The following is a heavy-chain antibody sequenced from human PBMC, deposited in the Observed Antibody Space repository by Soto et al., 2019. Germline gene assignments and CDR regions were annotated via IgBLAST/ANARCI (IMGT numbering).Heavy chain of an antibody. J-gene: IGHJ5*02. D-gene: IGHD3-10*01. CDR3: TKGATSPFGS. Sequence: GQPLRISCQGPGYRFSSSWIGCVCQKPGKGLEWLGNVCSSDSDVRYSQDFVGQVTISAENSITSAYLQLLNLKASVTAIFYRTKGATSPFGSWGEETRVTVSS. CDR1: GYRFSSSW. CDR2: VCSSDSDV. V-gene: IGHV5-51*01.